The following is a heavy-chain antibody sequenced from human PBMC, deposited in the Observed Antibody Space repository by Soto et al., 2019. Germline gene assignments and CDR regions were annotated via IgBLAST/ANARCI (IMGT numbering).Heavy chain of an antibody. D-gene: IGHD5-12*01. J-gene: IGHJ6*02. CDR2: INPSGGST. V-gene: IGHV1-46*01. CDR3: ARDIVASINIYYYYGMDV. Sequence: ASVKVSCKASGYTFTSDYMHWVRQAPGPGPEWMGIINPSGGSTSYAQKFRGRVTMTRDTSTSTVYMELSSLRSDATAVYYGARDIVASINIYYYYGMDVWGRGTTVTVSS. CDR1: GYTFTSDY.